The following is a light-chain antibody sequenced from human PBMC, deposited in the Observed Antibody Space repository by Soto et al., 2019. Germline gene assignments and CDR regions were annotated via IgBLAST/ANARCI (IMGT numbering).Light chain of an antibody. Sequence: QSVLTQPASVSGSPGQSIATSCTGTSSDVDAYNFVSWYQHHPGKSPKLMIFDVSNRPSGVSNSFSGSKSGNTASLTISVLQAEDEADYYCTSYTTSSTYVFGTG. CDR2: DVS. J-gene: IGLJ1*01. CDR3: TSYTTSSTYV. V-gene: IGLV2-14*03. CDR1: SSDVDAYNF.